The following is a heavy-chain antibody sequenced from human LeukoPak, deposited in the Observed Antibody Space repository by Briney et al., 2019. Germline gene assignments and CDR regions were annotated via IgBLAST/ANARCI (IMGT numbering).Heavy chain of an antibody. CDR2: ISDSGGST. D-gene: IGHD3-22*01. V-gene: IGHV3-23*01. CDR1: GFTFSSYA. J-gene: IGHJ4*02. Sequence: GGSLRLSCAASGFTFSSYAMSWVRQAPGKGLEWVSGISDSGGSTYYADSVKGRFSISRDNSKNTLFLQMNSLRAEDTAVYSCAKSGWYESSGPLYYFDYWGQGTLATVSS. CDR3: AKSGWYESSGPLYYFDY.